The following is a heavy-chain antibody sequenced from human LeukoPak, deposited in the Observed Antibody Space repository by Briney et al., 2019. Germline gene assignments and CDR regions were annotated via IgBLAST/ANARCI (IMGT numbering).Heavy chain of an antibody. V-gene: IGHV3-21*01. D-gene: IGHD1-26*01. CDR1: GFTFSTYA. J-gene: IGHJ4*02. CDR3: ARDGGTSWELTYDY. CDR2: ISSSSSYI. Sequence: GGSLRLSCAASGFTFSTYAMSWVRQAPGKGLEWVSSISSSSSYIYYADSVKGRFTISRDNAKNSLYLQMNSLRAEDTAVYYCARDGGTSWELTYDYWGQGTLVTVSS.